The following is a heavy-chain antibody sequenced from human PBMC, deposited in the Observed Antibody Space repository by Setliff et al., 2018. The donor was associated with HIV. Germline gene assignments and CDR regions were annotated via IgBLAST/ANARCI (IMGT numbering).Heavy chain of an antibody. CDR1: GGSISSDSYY. J-gene: IGHJ3*02. CDR2: IYYSEST. CDR3: ARDNSVGSGWRLDAFDI. Sequence: KTSETLSLTCTVSGGSISSDSYYWGWIRQPPGKGPEWIGSIYYSESTYYNPSLKSRVTISVDTSKNQFSLKLSSVTAADTAVYFCARDNSVGSGWRLDAFDIWGQGTMVT. V-gene: IGHV4-39*07. D-gene: IGHD6-19*01.